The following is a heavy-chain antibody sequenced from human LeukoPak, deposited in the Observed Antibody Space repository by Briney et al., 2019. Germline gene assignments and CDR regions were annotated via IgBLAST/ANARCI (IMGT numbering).Heavy chain of an antibody. D-gene: IGHD6-25*01. CDR3: ARDSSDPWSFDI. J-gene: IGHJ3*02. CDR2: IYYSGST. Sequence: SETLSLTCTVSGGSISSYYWSWIRQPTGKGLEWIGYIYYSGSTNYNPSLKSRVTISVDTSKNQFSLKLSSVTAADTAVYYCARDSSDPWSFDIWGQGTMVTVSS. V-gene: IGHV4-59*01. CDR1: GGSISSYY.